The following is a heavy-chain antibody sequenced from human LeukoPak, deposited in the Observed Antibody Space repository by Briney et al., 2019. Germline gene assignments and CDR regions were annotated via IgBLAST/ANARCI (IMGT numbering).Heavy chain of an antibody. CDR3: ARVAGAFDI. V-gene: IGHV4-38-2*02. J-gene: IGHJ3*02. CDR2: IYHSGST. CDR1: GYSISSGYY. D-gene: IGHD3-10*01. Sequence: PSETLSLTCTVSGYSISSGYYWGWIRQPPGKGLEWIGSIYHSGSTYYNPSLKSRVTISVDTSKNQFSLKLSSVTAADTAVYYCARVAGAFDIWGQGTMVTVSS.